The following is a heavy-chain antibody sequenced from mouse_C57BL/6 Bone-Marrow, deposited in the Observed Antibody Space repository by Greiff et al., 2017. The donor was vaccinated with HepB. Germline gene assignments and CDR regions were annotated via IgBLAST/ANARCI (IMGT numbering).Heavy chain of an antibody. J-gene: IGHJ2*01. CDR3: ARDGIPPDYFDY. Sequence: DVQLVESGGGLVKPGGSLKLSCAASGFTFSSYAMSWVRQTPEKRLEWVATISDGGSYTYYPDNVKGRFTISRDNAKNNLYLQMSHLKSEDTAMYYCARDGIPPDYFDYWGQGTTLTVSS. CDR2: ISDGGSYT. CDR1: GFTFSSYA. V-gene: IGHV5-4*01. D-gene: IGHD4-1*01.